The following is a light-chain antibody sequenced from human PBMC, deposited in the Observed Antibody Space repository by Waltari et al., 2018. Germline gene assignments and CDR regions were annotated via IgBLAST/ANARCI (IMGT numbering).Light chain of an antibody. CDR1: QSISTY. CDR2: AAS. J-gene: IGKJ1*01. CDR3: QQSYSTPRT. Sequence: DIQMTQSPSSLSASIGDRVTITCRASQSISTYLSWYQQKPGKAPKLLIYAASNLQSGVPSRFSGSGPGTDFTLTVSSLQPEDFATYYCQQSYSTPRTFGLGTKVEIK. V-gene: IGKV1-39*01.